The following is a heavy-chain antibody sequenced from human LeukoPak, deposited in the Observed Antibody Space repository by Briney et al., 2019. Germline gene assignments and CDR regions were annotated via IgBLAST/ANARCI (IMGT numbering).Heavy chain of an antibody. CDR1: GFSLSTSGMC. D-gene: IGHD4-17*01. J-gene: IGHJ4*02. Sequence: SGPVLVKPTETLTLTCTFSGFSLSTSGMCVSWIRQPPGKALEWLARIDWDGDKFYNTSLKTRLTISKDTSKNLVVLTMTNLDPADTGTYYCARTRRRGYGDPYYFDYWGPGTLVTVSS. CDR2: IDWDGDK. V-gene: IGHV2-70*16. CDR3: ARTRRRGYGDPYYFDY.